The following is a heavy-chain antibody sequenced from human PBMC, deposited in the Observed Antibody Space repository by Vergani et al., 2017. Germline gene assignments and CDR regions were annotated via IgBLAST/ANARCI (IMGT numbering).Heavy chain of an antibody. CDR2: IRPYTGHT. Sequence: QVQLVQSGAELKKPGASVSVSCKGSSHTFQTYGISWVRQAPGKGLEWMAWIRPYTGHTIYAQKFQDRVTMTADTSTNTAYMELRILRSDDTAVYFCARVVPSNSEVTPTAFDVWVQGTMVSVSS. J-gene: IGHJ3*01. V-gene: IGHV1-18*01. D-gene: IGHD2-15*01. CDR1: SHTFQTYG. CDR3: ARVVPSNSEVTPTAFDV.